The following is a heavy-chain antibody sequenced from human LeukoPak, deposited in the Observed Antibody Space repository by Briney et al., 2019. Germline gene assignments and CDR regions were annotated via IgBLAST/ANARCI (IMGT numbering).Heavy chain of an antibody. V-gene: IGHV3-21*01. CDR2: ISSSSTYI. D-gene: IGHD3-9*01. CDR1: GFTFRSYS. Sequence: PGGSLRLSCAASGFTFRSYSMNWVRQAPGKGLERVSSISSSSTYIYYADSVKGRFTIPRDNANNSLYLQMNSLRADDTAVYYCARDLNYDILTGSLRAYFDSWGQGTLVTVSS. J-gene: IGHJ4*02. CDR3: ARDLNYDILTGSLRAYFDS.